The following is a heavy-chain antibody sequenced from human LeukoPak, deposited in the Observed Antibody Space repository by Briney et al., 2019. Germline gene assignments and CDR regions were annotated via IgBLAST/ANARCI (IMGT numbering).Heavy chain of an antibody. Sequence: SVKVSCKASGGTFSSYAISWVRQAPGHGLEWMGRIIPILGIANYAQKFQGRVTITADKSTSTAYMELSSLRSEDNAVYYCARHAKGIAAAGTVYWGQGTLVTVSS. V-gene: IGHV1-69*04. CDR3: ARHAKGIAAAGTVY. D-gene: IGHD6-13*01. CDR1: GGTFSSYA. J-gene: IGHJ4*02. CDR2: IIPILGIA.